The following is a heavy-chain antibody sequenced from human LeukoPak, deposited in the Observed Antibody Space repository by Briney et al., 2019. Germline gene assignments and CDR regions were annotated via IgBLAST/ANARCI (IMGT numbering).Heavy chain of an antibody. CDR3: AREGDYDLLTGYYRTFDI. D-gene: IGHD3-9*01. Sequence: SETLSLTCNVSGGSISSGSYYWSWIRQPAGKGLEWIGRIYTSGSTNYNPSLKSRVTISVDTSKNHFSLERSSVTAADRAVYYCAREGDYDLLTGYYRTFDIWGEGTMVTVSS. V-gene: IGHV4-61*02. CDR2: IYTSGST. CDR1: GGSISSGSYY. J-gene: IGHJ3*02.